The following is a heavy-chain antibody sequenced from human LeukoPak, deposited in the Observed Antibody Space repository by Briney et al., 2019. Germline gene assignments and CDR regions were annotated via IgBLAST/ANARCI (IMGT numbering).Heavy chain of an antibody. CDR3: ASSLYGGNSISY. Sequence: KPGGSLRLSCTASGFTFTDYIMHWVRQAPGKGLEWVSSISGSGAYIYYADSVKGRFTISRDSAKNSPYLQMNSLRAEDTAVYYCASSLYGGNSISYWGQGTLVTVSS. D-gene: IGHD4-23*01. CDR2: ISGSGAYI. J-gene: IGHJ4*02. V-gene: IGHV3-21*01. CDR1: GFTFTDYI.